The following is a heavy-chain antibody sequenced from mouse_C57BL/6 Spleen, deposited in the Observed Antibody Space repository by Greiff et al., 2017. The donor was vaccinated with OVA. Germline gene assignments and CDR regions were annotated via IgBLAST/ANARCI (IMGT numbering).Heavy chain of an antibody. CDR3: ARRRDYALDY. CDR1: GYTFTSYG. CDR2: IYPRSGNT. V-gene: IGHV1-81*01. Sequence: QVQLQQSGAELARPGASVKLSCKASGYTFTSYGISWVKQRPGQGLEWIGEIYPRSGNTYYNEKFKGKATLTADKSSSTAYMELRSLTSEDSAVYFCARRRDYALDYWGKGTSVTVSS. J-gene: IGHJ4*01.